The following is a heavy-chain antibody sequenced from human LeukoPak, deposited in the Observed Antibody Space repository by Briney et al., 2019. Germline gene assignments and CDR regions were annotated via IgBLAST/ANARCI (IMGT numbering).Heavy chain of an antibody. CDR3: ARLYEMATIDY. CDR1: GGSISSYY. Sequence: SETLSLTCTVSGGSISSYYWSWSRQPPGKVLEWIGYIYYSGSTNYNPSLKSRVTISVDMSKNQFSLKLSSVTAADTAVYYCARLYEMATIDYWGQGTLVTVSS. D-gene: IGHD5-24*01. V-gene: IGHV4-59*08. CDR2: IYYSGST. J-gene: IGHJ4*02.